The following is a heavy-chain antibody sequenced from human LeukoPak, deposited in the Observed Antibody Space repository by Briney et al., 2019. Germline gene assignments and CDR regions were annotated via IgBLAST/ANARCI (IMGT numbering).Heavy chain of an antibody. J-gene: IGHJ3*02. CDR3: AHRTTVTQAFDI. V-gene: IGHV2-5*08. D-gene: IGHD4-17*01. CDR2: IYWDDDK. Sequence: TLSLTCTVSGDSISSYSWRWVRQPPGKALEWPALIYWDDDKRYRPSLKSRLTITKDTSKNQVVLTMTNMDPVDTGTYYCAHRTTVTQAFDIWGQGTMVTVSS. CDR1: GDSISSYSW.